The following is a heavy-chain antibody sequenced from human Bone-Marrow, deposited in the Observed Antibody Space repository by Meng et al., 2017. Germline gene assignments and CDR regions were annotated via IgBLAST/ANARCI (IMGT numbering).Heavy chain of an antibody. CDR2: IIPIFGTA. D-gene: IGHD3-10*01. Sequence: SVKVSCKASGGTFSSYAISWVRQAPGQGLEWMGGIIPIFGTANYAQKFHGRVTITADESTSTAYMELSSLRSEDTAVYYCARDTGFRSITRVRGVIVDYYYGMDVWGQGTTVTVSS. V-gene: IGHV1-69*13. CDR1: GGTFSSYA. CDR3: ARDTGFRSITRVRGVIVDYYYGMDV. J-gene: IGHJ6*02.